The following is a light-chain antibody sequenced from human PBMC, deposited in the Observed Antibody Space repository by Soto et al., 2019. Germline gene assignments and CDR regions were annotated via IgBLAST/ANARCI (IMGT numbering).Light chain of an antibody. CDR1: QSVSSN. CDR2: GAS. Sequence: EIVMTQSPATLSVSPGERATLSCRASQSVSSNLAWYQQKPGQAPRLLIYGASTRATGIPARFSGSGSGTQFTLTISSLQSEDFADYYCQQYNNWPPITVSQGTRLEIK. J-gene: IGKJ5*01. V-gene: IGKV3-15*01. CDR3: QQYNNWPPIT.